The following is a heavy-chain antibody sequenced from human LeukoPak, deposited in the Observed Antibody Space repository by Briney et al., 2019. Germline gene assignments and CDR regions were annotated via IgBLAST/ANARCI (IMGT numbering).Heavy chain of an antibody. V-gene: IGHV3-21*01. CDR3: ARVLRGVIDY. CDR1: GFTFSSYS. Sequence: GGSLRLSCAASGFTFSSYSMNWVRQAPGKGLEWVSSISSSSGYIYYADSVKGRFTISRDNAKNSLYLQMNSLRAEDTAVYYCARVLRGVIDYWGQGTLVTVSS. CDR2: ISSSSGYI. J-gene: IGHJ4*02. D-gene: IGHD3-10*01.